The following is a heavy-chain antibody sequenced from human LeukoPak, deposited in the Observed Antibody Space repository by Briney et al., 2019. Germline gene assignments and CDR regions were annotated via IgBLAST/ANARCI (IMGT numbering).Heavy chain of an antibody. CDR2: ISYNGNDE. Sequence: AGGSLRLSCAASGFTFSSYGMHWVRQAPGKGLEWVAVISYNGNDEHLADSVKGRFTISRDNSKNTLYLQVNSLRAEDTAVYYCAKDISLAAAQYYFDYWGQGTLVTVSS. J-gene: IGHJ4*02. CDR1: GFTFSSYG. V-gene: IGHV3-30*18. D-gene: IGHD6-13*01. CDR3: AKDISLAAAQYYFDY.